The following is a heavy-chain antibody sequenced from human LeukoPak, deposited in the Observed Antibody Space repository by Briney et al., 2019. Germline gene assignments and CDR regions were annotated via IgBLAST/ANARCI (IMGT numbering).Heavy chain of an antibody. CDR3: ARESSVPYYYGSGSSFDY. Sequence: GSSVKVSCKASGGTFSSYAISWVRQAPGQGLEWMGGIIPIFGTANYAQKFQGRVTITRDTSASTAYMELSSLRSEDTAVYYCARESSVPYYYGSGSSFDYWGQGTLVTVSS. D-gene: IGHD3-10*01. CDR2: IIPIFGTA. CDR1: GGTFSSYA. J-gene: IGHJ4*02. V-gene: IGHV1-69*05.